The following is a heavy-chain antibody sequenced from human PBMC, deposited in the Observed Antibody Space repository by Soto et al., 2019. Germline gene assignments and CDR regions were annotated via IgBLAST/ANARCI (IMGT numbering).Heavy chain of an antibody. CDR3: ARDQGGAFDI. Sequence: GGSLRLSCAASGFTFSSYEMNWVRQAPGTGLEWVSYISSTGSTIYYADSVKGRFTISRDNAKNSLYLQMNSLRAEDTAVYYCARDQGGAFDIWGQGTMVTVSS. CDR1: GFTFSSYE. J-gene: IGHJ3*02. CDR2: ISSTGSTI. V-gene: IGHV3-48*03.